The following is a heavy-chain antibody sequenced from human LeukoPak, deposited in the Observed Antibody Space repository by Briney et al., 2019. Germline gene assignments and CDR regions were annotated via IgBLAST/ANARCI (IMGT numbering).Heavy chain of an antibody. V-gene: IGHV3-48*03. J-gene: IGHJ4*02. Sequence: VGSLRLSCAASGFTSSSYEMNWVRQAPGKGLEWVSYISSSGSTIYYADSVKGRFTISRDNAKNSPYLQMNSLRAEDTAVYYCARDPAPLGYWGQGTLVTVSS. D-gene: IGHD2-2*01. CDR3: ARDPAPLGY. CDR1: GFTSSSYE. CDR2: ISSSGSTI.